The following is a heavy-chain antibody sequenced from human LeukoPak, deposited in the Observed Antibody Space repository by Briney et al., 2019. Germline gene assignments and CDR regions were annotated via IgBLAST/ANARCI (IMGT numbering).Heavy chain of an antibody. J-gene: IGHJ4*02. Sequence: SQTLSLTCTVSGGSISSGDYSWNWIRQPPGKGLEWLGYIFYTGSTYYTPSLRSRTIISVDTSKNQFSLKLSSVTAADTAVYYCASDLGSVTTSGSYFDHWGQGSLVTVSS. CDR3: ASDLGSVTTSGSYFDH. CDR1: GGSISSGDYS. D-gene: IGHD3-10*01. V-gene: IGHV4-30-4*01. CDR2: IFYTGST.